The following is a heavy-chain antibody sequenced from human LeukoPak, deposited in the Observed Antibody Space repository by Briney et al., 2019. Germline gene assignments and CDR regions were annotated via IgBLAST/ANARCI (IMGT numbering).Heavy chain of an antibody. D-gene: IGHD2-21*02. V-gene: IGHV4-34*01. Sequence: PSETLSLTCAVYGESFSGYYWSWIRQPPGKGLEWTGEINHSGSTNYNPSLKSRVTISVDTSKNQFSLRLSSVTAADTAVYYCARGGFYCGGDCYVDYWGQGTLVTVSS. CDR2: INHSGST. CDR1: GESFSGYY. CDR3: ARGGFYCGGDCYVDY. J-gene: IGHJ4*02.